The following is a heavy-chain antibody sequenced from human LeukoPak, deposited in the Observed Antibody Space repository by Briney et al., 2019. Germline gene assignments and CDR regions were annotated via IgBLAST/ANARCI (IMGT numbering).Heavy chain of an antibody. D-gene: IGHD1-1*01. CDR3: ARVRSRYPRYYFDY. CDR1: GGSFSGYY. J-gene: IGHJ4*02. CDR2: INHSGST. Sequence: SETLSLTCAVYGGSFSGYYWSWIRQPPGKGLEWIGEINHSGSTNYNPSLKSRVTISVDTSKNQFSLKLSSVTAADTAVYYCARVRSRYPRYYFDYWGQGTLVTVSS. V-gene: IGHV4-34*01.